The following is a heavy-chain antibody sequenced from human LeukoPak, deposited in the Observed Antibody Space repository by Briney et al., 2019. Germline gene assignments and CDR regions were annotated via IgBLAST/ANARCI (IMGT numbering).Heavy chain of an antibody. CDR3: ARDRVTTVVTHYYYYYMDV. CDR1: GYTFTSYY. Sequence: ASVKVSCKASGYTFTSYYMHWVRQAPGQGLEWMGIINPSGGTTIYARKFQGRVTMTRDTSTSTAYMELRSLRSDDTAVYYCARDRVTTVVTHYYYYYMDVWGKGTTVTISS. D-gene: IGHD4-23*01. J-gene: IGHJ6*03. V-gene: IGHV1-46*01. CDR2: INPSGGTT.